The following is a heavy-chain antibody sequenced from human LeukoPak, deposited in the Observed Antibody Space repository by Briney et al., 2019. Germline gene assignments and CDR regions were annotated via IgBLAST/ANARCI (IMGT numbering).Heavy chain of an antibody. CDR3: ARFYGGNRE. CDR1: GYTFTSYD. V-gene: IGHV1-8*01. CDR2: MNPNSGNT. Sequence: ASVKVSCKASGYTFTSYDINWVRQATGQGLEWMGWMNPNSGNTGYAQKFQGRVTITADESTSTAYMELSSLRSEDTAVYYCARFYGGNREWGQGTLVTVSS. J-gene: IGHJ4*02. D-gene: IGHD4-23*01.